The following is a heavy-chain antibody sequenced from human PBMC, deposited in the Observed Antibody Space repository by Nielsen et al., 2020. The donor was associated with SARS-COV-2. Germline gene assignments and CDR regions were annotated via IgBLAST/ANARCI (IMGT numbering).Heavy chain of an antibody. V-gene: IGHV3-21*01. Sequence: GGSLRLSCAASGIPFSVYKLTWVRQAPGKGLEWVSSISEDGSDIFYAESLKGRFTISRHNAENSLSLQMDSLRVEDTAVYYCALVPAATPHPDYWGQGTLVTVSS. CDR3: ALVPAATPHPDY. J-gene: IGHJ4*02. CDR1: GIPFSVYK. D-gene: IGHD2-2*01. CDR2: ISEDGSDI.